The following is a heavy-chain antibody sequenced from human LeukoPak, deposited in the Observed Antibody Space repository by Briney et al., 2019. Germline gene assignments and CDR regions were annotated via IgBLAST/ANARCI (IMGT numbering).Heavy chain of an antibody. D-gene: IGHD3-10*01. Sequence: GRSLRLSCAASGFSFSSYGMHWARQAPGKGLEWVAVISYDGSNKYYALSVKGRFTISRDNSKNTLYLQMSSLRAEDTAVYYCAKDLEAMTRGFDYWGQGSRVTVSS. CDR1: GFSFSSYG. V-gene: IGHV3-30*18. J-gene: IGHJ4*02. CDR3: AKDLEAMTRGFDY. CDR2: ISYDGSNK.